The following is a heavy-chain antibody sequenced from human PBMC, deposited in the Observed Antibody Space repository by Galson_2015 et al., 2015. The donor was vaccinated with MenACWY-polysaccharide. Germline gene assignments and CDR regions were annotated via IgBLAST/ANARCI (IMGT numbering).Heavy chain of an antibody. CDR1: GFPFSGSW. J-gene: IGHJ3*01. V-gene: IGHV3-7*01. Sequence: SLRLSCAASGFPFSGSWMSWLRQAPGKGLEWVATINHSGTAIYYVDSVEGRFTVSRDNAENSLYLQMNSLRAEDTAVYYCARGRTWTGYCGFDFWGQGTMVTVSS. D-gene: IGHD3/OR15-3a*01. CDR2: INHSGTAI. CDR3: ARGRTWTGYCGFDF.